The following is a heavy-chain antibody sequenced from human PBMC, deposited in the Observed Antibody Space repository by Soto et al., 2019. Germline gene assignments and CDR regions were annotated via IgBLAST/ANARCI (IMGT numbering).Heavy chain of an antibody. V-gene: IGHV4-39*01. D-gene: IGHD3-16*01. CDR3: ARRPPPRFEPRLDYYGMDV. J-gene: IGHJ6*02. CDR2: IHYSGTT. CDR1: GGSISGSSHF. Sequence: SETLSLTCTVSGGSISGSSHFWGWIRRPPGKGLEWIGSIHYSGTTYYNPSLKSRVTVSVDTSKNQVSLKLNSGTAAETAVYYWARRPPPRFEPRLDYYGMDVWGQGTTVTVSS.